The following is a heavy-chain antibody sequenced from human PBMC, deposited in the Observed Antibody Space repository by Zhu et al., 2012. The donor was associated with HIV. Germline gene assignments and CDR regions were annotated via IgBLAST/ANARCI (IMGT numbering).Heavy chain of an antibody. J-gene: IGHJ6*02. D-gene: IGHD3-10*01. CDR2: IYYSGST. CDR3: ARENYYGSGSYLYYYGMDV. CDR1: GGSISSHY. V-gene: IGHV4-59*11. Sequence: QVQLQESGPGLVKPSETLSLTCTVSGGSISSHYWSWIRQPPGKGLEWIGYIYYSGSTNYNPSLKSRVTISVDTSKNQFSLKLSSVTAADTAVYYCARENYYGSGSYLYYYGMDVWDQGP.